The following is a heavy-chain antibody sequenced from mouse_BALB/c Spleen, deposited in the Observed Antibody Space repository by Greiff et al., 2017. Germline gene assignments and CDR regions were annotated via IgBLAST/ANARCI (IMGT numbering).Heavy chain of an antibody. D-gene: IGHD1-1*01. CDR3: ARDYGSSYWYFDV. CDR2: IWGDGST. Sequence: VHLVESGPGLVAPSQSLSITCTVSGFSLTGYGVNWVRQPPGKGLEWLGMIWGDGSTDYNSALKSRLIISQDNSKSQVFLKMNSLLTDNTARYYCARDYGSSYWYFDVWGAGTTVTVSS. V-gene: IGHV2-6-7*01. J-gene: IGHJ1*01. CDR1: GFSLTGYG.